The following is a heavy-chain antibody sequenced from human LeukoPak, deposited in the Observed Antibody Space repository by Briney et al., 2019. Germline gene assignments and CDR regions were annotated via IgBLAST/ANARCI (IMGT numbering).Heavy chain of an antibody. D-gene: IGHD3-3*01. CDR3: ARAHDFWSSPFDY. CDR2: INPLGGST. V-gene: IGHV1-46*01. Sequence: ASVKVSCKASGYTFTSYYVHWVRQAPGQGLEWMGIINPLGGSTNYAQKFQGRVTMTRDTSTGTVYMELSSLRSEDTAVYYCARAHDFWSSPFDYWGQGTLVTVSS. J-gene: IGHJ4*02. CDR1: GYTFTSYY.